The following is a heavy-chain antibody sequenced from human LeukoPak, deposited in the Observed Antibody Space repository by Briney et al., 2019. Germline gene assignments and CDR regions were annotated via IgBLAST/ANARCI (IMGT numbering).Heavy chain of an antibody. D-gene: IGHD1-14*01. J-gene: IGHJ4*02. CDR1: GFTFSIFW. V-gene: IGHV3-74*01. CDR2: ISTDGSST. Sequence: GGSLRLSCAASGFTFSIFWMHWVRQAPGKGLVWVSRISTDGSSTSYADSVKGRFTISRDNAKNSLYLQMNSLRAEDTAVYYCAREVWGPEYWGQGTLVTVSS. CDR3: AREVWGPEY.